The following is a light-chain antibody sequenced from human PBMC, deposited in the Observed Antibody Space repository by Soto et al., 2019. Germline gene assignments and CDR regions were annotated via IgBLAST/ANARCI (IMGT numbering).Light chain of an antibody. J-gene: IGKJ1*01. Sequence: EVVLTQSPGTLSLSPGERATLSCRSSQSVSSSQLAWFQQKPGQAPRLLIYAASSRAAGIPDRFSGSGSGTDFTLTISSLEPEDFAVYYCQQRSSWPPTFGQGTKVDI. CDR2: AAS. CDR1: QSVSSSQ. V-gene: IGKV3D-20*02. CDR3: QQRSSWPPT.